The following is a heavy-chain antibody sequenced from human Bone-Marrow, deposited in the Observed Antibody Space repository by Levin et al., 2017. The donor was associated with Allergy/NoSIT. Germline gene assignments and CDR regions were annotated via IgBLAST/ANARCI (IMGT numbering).Heavy chain of an antibody. V-gene: IGHV4-34*01. J-gene: IGHJ6*03. CDR2: INHSGGP. D-gene: IGHD3-3*01. CDR3: ARAINDIWSTYYRPSPYYMDV. Sequence: PSETLSLTCAVYGGSFSAYYWSWVRQPPGKGLEWVGDINHSGGPHYNPSLKIRVTLSVDTSKTQFSLRLRSGTAADTAVYYCARAINDIWSTYYRPSPYYMDVWGKGTTVTVSS. CDR1: GGSFSAYY.